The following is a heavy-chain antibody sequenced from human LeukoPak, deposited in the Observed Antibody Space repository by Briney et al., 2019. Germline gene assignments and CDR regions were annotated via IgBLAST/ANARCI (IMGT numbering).Heavy chain of an antibody. D-gene: IGHD2-2*01. CDR2: IYHSGST. V-gene: IGHV4-38-2*02. J-gene: IGHJ4*02. CDR1: GYSISSGYY. CDR3: ARVCSSTSCYFY. Sequence: SETLSLTCTVSGYSISSGYYWGWIRQPPGKGLEWIGSIYHSGSTYYNPSLKSRVTISVDTSKNQFSLKLGSVTAADTAVYYCARVCSSTSCYFYWGQGTLVTVSS.